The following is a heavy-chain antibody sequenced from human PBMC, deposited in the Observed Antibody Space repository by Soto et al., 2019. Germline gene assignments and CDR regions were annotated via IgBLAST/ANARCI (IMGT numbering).Heavy chain of an antibody. CDR2: IYYSGST. CDR1: GGSISSGGYY. V-gene: IGHV4-31*03. Sequence: QVQLQESGPGLVKPSQTLSLTCTVSGGSISSGGYYWSWIRQHPGKGLEWIGYIYYSGSTYYNPSLKSRVTLAVDTSKNQFSLKLSSVTAADTAVYYCAREGYGGNSLSGAWGQGTLVTVSS. CDR3: AREGYGGNSLSGA. J-gene: IGHJ5*02. D-gene: IGHD4-17*01.